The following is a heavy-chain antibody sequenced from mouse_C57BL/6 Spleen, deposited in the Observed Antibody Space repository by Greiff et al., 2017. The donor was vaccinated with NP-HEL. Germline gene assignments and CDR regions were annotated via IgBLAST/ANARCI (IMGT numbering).Heavy chain of an antibody. CDR1: GFTFTDYY. Sequence: EVQLVESGGGLVQPGGSLSLSCAASGFTFTDYYMSWVRQPPGKALEWLGFIRNKANGYTTEYSASVKGRFTISRDNSQSILYLQINALGAEDSATYYCARYPEFFPDYYGSYYFDYWGQGTTLTVSS. D-gene: IGHD1-1*01. V-gene: IGHV7-3*01. CDR2: IRNKANGYTT. J-gene: IGHJ2*01. CDR3: ARYPEFFPDYYGSYYFDY.